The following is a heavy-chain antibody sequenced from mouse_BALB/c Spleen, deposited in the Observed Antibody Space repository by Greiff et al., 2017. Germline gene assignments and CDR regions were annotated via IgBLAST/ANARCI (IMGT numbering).Heavy chain of an antibody. V-gene: IGHV1S137*01. CDR3: ARGQPYAMDY. Sequence: QVHVKQSGAELVRPGVSVKISCKGSGYTFTDYAMHWVKQSHAKSLEWIGVISTYYGDASYNQKFKGKATMTVDKSSSTAYMELARLTSEDSAIYYCARGQPYAMDYWGQGTSVTVSS. CDR2: ISTYYGDA. J-gene: IGHJ4*01. D-gene: IGHD6-1*01. CDR1: GYTFTDYA.